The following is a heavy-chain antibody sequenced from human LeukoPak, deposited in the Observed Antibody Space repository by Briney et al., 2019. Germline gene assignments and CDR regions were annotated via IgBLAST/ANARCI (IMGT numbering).Heavy chain of an antibody. CDR3: ARAYGDYYYYYYMDV. J-gene: IGHJ6*03. CDR2: ISYDGSNK. Sequence: QPGGSLRLSCAASGFTFSNYAMHWVRQAPGKGLEWVAVISYDGSNKYYADSVKGRFTISRDNSKNTLYLQMNSLRAEDTAVYYCARAYGDYYYYYYMDVWGKGTTVTVSS. D-gene: IGHD4-17*01. CDR1: GFTFSNYA. V-gene: IGHV3-30*01.